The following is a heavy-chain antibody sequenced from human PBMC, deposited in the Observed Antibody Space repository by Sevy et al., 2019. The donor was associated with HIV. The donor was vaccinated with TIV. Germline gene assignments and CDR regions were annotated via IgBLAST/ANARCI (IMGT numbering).Heavy chain of an antibody. Sequence: ASVKVSCKVSGSTLSQLSMHWVRQAPGKGLEWMGSFDPEDGETIYAQKFQGRLTMTEDTSTDTAYMELSSLRAEDTAVYYCAHVPRWRVRGDIYFDYWGQGTLVTVSS. CDR3: AHVPRWRVRGDIYFDY. CDR1: GSTLSQLS. D-gene: IGHD3-10*01. V-gene: IGHV1-24*01. CDR2: FDPEDGET. J-gene: IGHJ4*02.